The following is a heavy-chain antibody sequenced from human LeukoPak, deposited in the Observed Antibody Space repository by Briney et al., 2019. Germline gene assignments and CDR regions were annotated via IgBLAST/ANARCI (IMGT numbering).Heavy chain of an antibody. Sequence: SETLPLTCTVSGGSISTNNYYWGWIRQPPGKGLEWIGSISYSGSTSYNPSLQSRVTISVDTSKNQFSLKLSSVTAADTAVYYCVRHQRPNYYGRSGPPDYWGQGTLVTVSS. CDR3: VRHQRPNYYGRSGPPDY. D-gene: IGHD3-22*01. CDR2: ISYSGST. J-gene: IGHJ4*02. V-gene: IGHV4-39*01. CDR1: GGSISTNNYY.